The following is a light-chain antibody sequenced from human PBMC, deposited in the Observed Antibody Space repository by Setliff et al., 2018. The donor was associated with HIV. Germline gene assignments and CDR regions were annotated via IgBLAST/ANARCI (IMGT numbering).Light chain of an antibody. J-gene: IGLJ2*01. CDR1: NLGSKS. CDR2: EDS. Sequence: SYELTQPPSVSVAPGKTARITCGGNNLGSKSVHWYQQKAGQAPVLVVYEDSDRPSGIPERFSGSISGNTATLTITRVEAGDEADYYCQVWDSNTDHVVFGGGTKVTVL. CDR3: QVWDSNTDHVV. V-gene: IGLV3-21*03.